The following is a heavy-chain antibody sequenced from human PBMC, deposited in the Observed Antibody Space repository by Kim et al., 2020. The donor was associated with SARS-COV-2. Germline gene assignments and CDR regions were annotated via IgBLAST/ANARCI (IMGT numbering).Heavy chain of an antibody. Sequence: SETLSLTCAVYGGSFSGYYWSWIRQPPGKGLVWIGEINHSGSTNYNPSLKSRVTISVDTSKNQFSLKLSSVTAADTAVYYCARGWAMVRGFFWGQGTLVTVSS. CDR3: ARGWAMVRGFF. D-gene: IGHD3-10*01. CDR1: GGSFSGYY. V-gene: IGHV4-34*01. J-gene: IGHJ4*02. CDR2: INHSGST.